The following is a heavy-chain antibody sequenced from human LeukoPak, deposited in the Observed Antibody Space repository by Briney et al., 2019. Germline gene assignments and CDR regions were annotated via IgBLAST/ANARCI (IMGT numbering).Heavy chain of an antibody. V-gene: IGHV3-48*03. Sequence: GGSLRLSCAASGFTFSSYEMNWVRQAPGKGLEWLSYISYSGRTIYYADSVKGRFTISRDNAKSSLYLQMNRLRAEDTAVYYCARDGRWINYYDGSSPVWGQGTLVTVSS. CDR1: GFTFSSYE. CDR3: ARDGRWINYYDGSSPV. CDR2: ISYSGRTI. D-gene: IGHD3-22*01. J-gene: IGHJ4*02.